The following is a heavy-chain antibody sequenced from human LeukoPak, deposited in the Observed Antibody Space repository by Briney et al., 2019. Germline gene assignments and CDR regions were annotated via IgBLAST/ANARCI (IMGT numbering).Heavy chain of an antibody. CDR2: IYYSGST. CDR3: ARHYEGYYYYGMDV. V-gene: IGHV4-61*05. D-gene: IGHD3-16*01. J-gene: IGHJ6*02. CDR1: GGSISSSSYY. Sequence: PSETLPLTCTVSGGSISSSSYYWGWIRQPPGKGLEWIGYIYYSGSTNYNPSLKSRVTISVDTSKNQFSLKLSSVTAADTAVYYCARHYEGYYYYGMDVWGQGTTVTVSS.